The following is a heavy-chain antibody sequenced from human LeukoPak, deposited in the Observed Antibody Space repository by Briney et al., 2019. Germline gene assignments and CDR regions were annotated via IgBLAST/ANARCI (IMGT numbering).Heavy chain of an antibody. J-gene: IGHJ4*02. D-gene: IGHD1/OR15-1a*01. CDR2: IKSKTDGGTT. Sequence: GGSLRLSCAASGFTFSNNALSWVRQAPGKGLEWVGRIKSKTDGGTTDYAAPVKGRFTISRDDSKNTLYLQMNSLKTEDTAVYYCTNNGGDYFDYWGQGTLVTVSS. V-gene: IGHV3-15*01. CDR3: TNNGGDYFDY. CDR1: GFTFSNNA.